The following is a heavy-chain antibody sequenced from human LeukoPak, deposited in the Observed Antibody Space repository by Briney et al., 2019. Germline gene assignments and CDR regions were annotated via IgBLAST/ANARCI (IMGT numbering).Heavy chain of an antibody. V-gene: IGHV3-33*01. Sequence: GGSLRLSCAASGFTFSSNGMHWVRQAPGKGLEWVGTVWYDGSNKYYADSVKGRFTISRDNSKNTLYLQMNSLRVEDTAVYYCARPYYSNYYYYGMDVWGQGTTVTVSS. J-gene: IGHJ6*02. CDR2: VWYDGSNK. D-gene: IGHD4-11*01. CDR1: GFTFSSNG. CDR3: ARPYYSNYYYYGMDV.